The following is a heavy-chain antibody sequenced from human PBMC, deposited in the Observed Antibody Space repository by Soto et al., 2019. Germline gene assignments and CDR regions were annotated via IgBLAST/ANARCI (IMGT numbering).Heavy chain of an antibody. V-gene: IGHV1-3*01. J-gene: IGHJ4*02. CDR2: INACNGNT. Sequence: GASVKVSCKASGYTFTSYAIHWVRQAPGQRLEWMGWINACNGNTKYSQKFQGRVTITRDTSTSTAYMELSSLRSEDTAVYYCARNYVVVNALDYWGQGTLVTVSS. D-gene: IGHD2-21*01. CDR3: ARNYVVVNALDY. CDR1: GYTFTSYA.